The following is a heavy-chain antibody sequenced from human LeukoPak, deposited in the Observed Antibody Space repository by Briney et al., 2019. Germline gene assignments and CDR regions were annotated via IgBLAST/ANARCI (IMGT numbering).Heavy chain of an antibody. V-gene: IGHV4-59*01. D-gene: IGHD3-10*01. CDR1: GDSISSYY. CDR2: IYYSGST. Sequence: PSETLSLTCTVSGDSISSYYWSWIRQPPGKGLEWIGYIYYSGSTNYNPSLKSRVTISVDTSKNQFSLKLSSVTAADTAVYYCARVSEGRGDAYYYYYMDVWGKGTTVTVSS. CDR3: ARVSEGRGDAYYYYYMDV. J-gene: IGHJ6*03.